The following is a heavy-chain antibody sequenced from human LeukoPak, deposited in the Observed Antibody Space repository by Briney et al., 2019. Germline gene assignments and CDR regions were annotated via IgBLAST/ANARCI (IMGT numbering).Heavy chain of an antibody. D-gene: IGHD1-26*01. V-gene: IGHV3-30*02. CDR3: AKDSQYSATYGQIY. J-gene: IGHJ4*02. CDR2: IRYDGSNK. CDR1: GFTFSAYG. Sequence: GGSLRLSCAASGFTFSAYGMHWVRQAPVKGLEWVAFIRYDGSNKYYTDSVKGRFTISRDNSKNTLYLQMNSLRAEDTAVYYCAKDSQYSATYGQIYWGQGTLVTVSS.